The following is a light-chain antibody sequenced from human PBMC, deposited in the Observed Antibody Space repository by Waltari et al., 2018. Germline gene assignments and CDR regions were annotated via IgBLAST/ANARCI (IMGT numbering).Light chain of an antibody. CDR1: ENISKY. CDR2: AAS. Sequence: EIVLTQSPGTLSVSPGERAPPPCRASENISKYLTWYQQKPGQAPRLLIYAASTRATGIPDRFSGSGFGTDSSLTISSLEPEDFAVYYCQHYVRLPVTFGQGTKVEIK. CDR3: QHYVRLPVT. J-gene: IGKJ1*01. V-gene: IGKV3-20*01.